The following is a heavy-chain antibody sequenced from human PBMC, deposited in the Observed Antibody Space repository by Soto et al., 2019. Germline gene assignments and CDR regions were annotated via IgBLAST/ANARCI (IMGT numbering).Heavy chain of an antibody. Sequence: QVQLVQSGAEVKKPGASVKISCEASGYTFSAHANSMHCVRQAPGQRLEWMGWINAANGNTKYSRKFQGRVTITRDTSVTTAYMELSSQTSEDTAVYYCARGYYRGSRFDYWGQGTLVTVSS. J-gene: IGHJ4*02. CDR1: GYTFSAHA. CDR2: INAANGNT. D-gene: IGHD1-26*01. CDR3: ARGYYRGSRFDY. V-gene: IGHV1-3*01.